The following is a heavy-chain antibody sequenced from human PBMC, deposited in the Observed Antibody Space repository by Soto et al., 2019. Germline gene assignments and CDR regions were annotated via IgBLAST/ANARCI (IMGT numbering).Heavy chain of an antibody. CDR2: FAPEDAET. CDR1: GYTLTDLS. J-gene: IGHJ5*02. D-gene: IGHD6-6*01. V-gene: IGHV1-24*01. CDR3: ATDPAGVAARPHWFEP. Sequence: ASVRVSCKVSGYTLTDLSMHWVGQAPVKGLEWMGGFAPEDAETIYAQKPQGRVTMTEDTSTDTACMALSSLRSQDTAVYYCATDPAGVAARPHWFEPWGQGTLVTFSS.